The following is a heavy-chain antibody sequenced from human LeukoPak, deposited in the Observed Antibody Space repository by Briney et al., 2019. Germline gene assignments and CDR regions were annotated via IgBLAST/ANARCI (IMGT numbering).Heavy chain of an antibody. Sequence: GGSLRLSCAASGFTFSDYYMSWIRQAPGKGLEWVSAISGSGGSTYYADSVKGRFTISRDNSKNTLYLQMNSLRAEDTAVYYCAKDAVRITMVRGVYYFDYWGQGTLVTVSS. J-gene: IGHJ4*02. CDR2: ISGSGGST. D-gene: IGHD3-10*01. CDR1: GFTFSDYY. CDR3: AKDAVRITMVRGVYYFDY. V-gene: IGHV3-23*01.